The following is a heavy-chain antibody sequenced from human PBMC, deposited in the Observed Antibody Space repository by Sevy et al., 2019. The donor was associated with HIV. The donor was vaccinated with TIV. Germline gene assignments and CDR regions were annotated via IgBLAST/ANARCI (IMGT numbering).Heavy chain of an antibody. D-gene: IGHD6-13*01. J-gene: IGHJ4*02. CDR1: GFTFSDHY. Sequence: GGYLRLSCAASGFTFSDHYMEWVRQAPGKGLEWVGRTRNKADSYTTRYAASVRGRFTISRDDSMNSLYLQMNSLKTEDTAVYYCATHAGIAAAGRVFDYWGQGTLVTVSS. V-gene: IGHV3-72*01. CDR3: ATHAGIAAAGRVFDY. CDR2: TRNKADSYTT.